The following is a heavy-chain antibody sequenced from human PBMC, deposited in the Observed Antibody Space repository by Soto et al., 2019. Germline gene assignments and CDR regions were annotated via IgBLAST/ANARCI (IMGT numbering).Heavy chain of an antibody. CDR2: ISTGNGDT. Sequence: QVQLVQSGAELKKPGASVKISCKASGYTFSRFTMHWVRQAPGQRLEWMAWISTGNGDTEYSPKFQGRVTVTRDASASTAYLDLSRLRSEDTAVYYCARGAGSYMNSPGGHWGQGTPVTVSS. J-gene: IGHJ4*02. CDR1: GYTFSRFT. V-gene: IGHV1-3*04. CDR3: ARGAGSYMNSPGGH. D-gene: IGHD3-3*01.